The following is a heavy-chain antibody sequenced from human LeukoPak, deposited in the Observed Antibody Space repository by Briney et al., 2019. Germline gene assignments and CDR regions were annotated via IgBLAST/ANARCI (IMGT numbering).Heavy chain of an antibody. CDR3: VGGSYYFDY. Sequence: PGGSLRLSCAASGFTFSSYWMHWVRQAPGKGLVWVSRINSDGGTTSYADSVKGRITISRDNAKNTLYLQMNSLRAEDTAVYYCVGGSYYFDYWGQGTLVTVSS. D-gene: IGHD1-26*01. CDR1: GFTFSSYW. CDR2: INSDGGTT. J-gene: IGHJ4*02. V-gene: IGHV3-74*01.